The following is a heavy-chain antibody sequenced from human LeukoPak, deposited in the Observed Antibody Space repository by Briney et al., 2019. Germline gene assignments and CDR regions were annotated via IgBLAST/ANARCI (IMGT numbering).Heavy chain of an antibody. D-gene: IGHD3-9*01. CDR3: ARDGGLRYFDWPFDY. CDR2: ISSSSSNI. CDR1: GFTFSFYS. V-gene: IGHV3-21*01. J-gene: IGHJ4*02. Sequence: GGSLRLSCAASGFTFSFYSMNWVRQAPGKGLEWVSSISSSSSNIHYADSVKGRFTISRDNAKNSLYLQMNSLRAEDAAVYYCARDGGLRYFDWPFDYWGQGTLVTVSS.